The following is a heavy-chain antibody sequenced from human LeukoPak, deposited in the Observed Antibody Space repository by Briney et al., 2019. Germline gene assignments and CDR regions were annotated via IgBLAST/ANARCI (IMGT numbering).Heavy chain of an antibody. CDR1: GYTFTGNY. CDR2: INPNTGGT. D-gene: IGHD5-24*01. J-gene: IGHJ4*02. CDR3: ARARGSRDGYNYYY. V-gene: IGHV1-2*02. Sequence: ASVKVSCKASGYTFTGNYMHWVRQAPGQGLEWMGWINPNTGGTNYAQKFQGRVTMTRDTSITTAYMELNRLRADDTAVYYCARARGSRDGYNYYYWGQGTLVTVSS.